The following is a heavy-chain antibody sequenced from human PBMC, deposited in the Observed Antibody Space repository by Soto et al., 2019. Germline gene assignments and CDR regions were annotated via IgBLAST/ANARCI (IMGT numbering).Heavy chain of an antibody. J-gene: IGHJ6*02. Sequence: QVQLQQWGAGLLKPSETLSLTCAVYGGSFSGYYWSWIRQPPGKGLEWIGEINHSGSTNYNPSLTSRVTISVDTSKNQFSLKLSSVTAADTAVYYCARGRSLPYYVWGSYRHYYYYGMDVWGQGTTVTVSS. CDR1: GGSFSGYY. CDR2: INHSGST. D-gene: IGHD3-16*02. CDR3: ARGRSLPYYVWGSYRHYYYYGMDV. V-gene: IGHV4-34*01.